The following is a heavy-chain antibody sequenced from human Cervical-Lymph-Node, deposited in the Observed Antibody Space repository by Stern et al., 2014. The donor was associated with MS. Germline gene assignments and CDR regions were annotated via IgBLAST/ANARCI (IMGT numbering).Heavy chain of an antibody. Sequence: QVQLQQWGAGLLKPSETLSLTCAVYGGSFSGYFWSWIRQLPGKGLEWIGEINHSGSTKYNPSLKSRVTISADTSKNQFSLKLSSVTAADSAVYYCASRQQGSTWYRDNWGQGTLVTVSS. CDR2: INHSGST. D-gene: IGHD6-13*01. CDR1: GGSFSGYF. V-gene: IGHV4-34*01. J-gene: IGHJ4*02. CDR3: ASRQQGSTWYRDN.